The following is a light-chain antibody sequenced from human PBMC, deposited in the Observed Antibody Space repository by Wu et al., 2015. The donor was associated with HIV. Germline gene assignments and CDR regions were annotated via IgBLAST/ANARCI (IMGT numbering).Light chain of an antibody. Sequence: EIVMTQSPATLSVSPGERATLSCRASQSVSSNLAWYQQKPGQAPRLLIYGASTRATAIPDRFSGSGSGTDFTLTISRLEPEDFAVYYCQQYSYSPPGEFTFGPGTKVDIK. J-gene: IGKJ3*01. CDR3: QQYSYSPPGEFT. CDR2: GAS. V-gene: IGKV3D-15*01. CDR1: QSVSSN.